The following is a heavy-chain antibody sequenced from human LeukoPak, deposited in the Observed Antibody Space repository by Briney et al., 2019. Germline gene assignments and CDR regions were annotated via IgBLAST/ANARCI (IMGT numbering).Heavy chain of an antibody. Sequence: NSGGSLRLSCAASGFTFSSYSMNWVCQAPGKGLEWVSSISSSSSYIYYADSVKGRFTISRDNAKNSLYLQMNSLRAEDTAVYYCARVYCSSTSCYYEVFDYWGQGTLVTVSS. CDR1: GFTFSSYS. CDR3: ARVYCSSTSCYYEVFDY. J-gene: IGHJ4*02. V-gene: IGHV3-21*01. D-gene: IGHD2-2*01. CDR2: ISSSSSYI.